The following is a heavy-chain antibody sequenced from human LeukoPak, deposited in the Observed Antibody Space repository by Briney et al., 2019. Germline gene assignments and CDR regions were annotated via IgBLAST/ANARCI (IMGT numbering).Heavy chain of an antibody. V-gene: IGHV1-2*02. CDR3: ARGGRIAAAGTWNYYYYMDV. CDR2: INPDGGDT. D-gene: IGHD6-13*01. Sequence: PEASVKVSCKASGNSFTGYYIHWVRQAPGQGLEWMGWINPDGGDTNYAQKFQGRVTMTRDTSISTAYMELSRLRSDDTAVYYCARGGRIAAAGTWNYYYYMDVWGKGTTVTISS. J-gene: IGHJ6*03. CDR1: GNSFTGYY.